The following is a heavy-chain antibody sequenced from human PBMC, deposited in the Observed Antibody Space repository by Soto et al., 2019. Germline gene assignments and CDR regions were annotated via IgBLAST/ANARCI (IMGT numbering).Heavy chain of an antibody. D-gene: IGHD2-2*01. Sequence: GGSLRLSCAASGFTVSSYYMSWVRQAPGKGLEWVSVIYTGGSTYYVDSVKGRFTISRDNSKNTVYLQMNSLRAEDTAVYYCARVKYQLLNSHYGMDVWGQGTTVT. V-gene: IGHV3-66*01. CDR3: ARVKYQLLNSHYGMDV. CDR2: IYTGGST. CDR1: GFTVSSYY. J-gene: IGHJ6*02.